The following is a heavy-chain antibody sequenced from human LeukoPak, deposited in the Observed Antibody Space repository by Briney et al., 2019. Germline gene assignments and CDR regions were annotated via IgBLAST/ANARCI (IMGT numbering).Heavy chain of an antibody. CDR2: IRYDGSNK. J-gene: IGHJ3*02. Sequence: PGGSLRLSCAASAFTFSTYGMHWVRQAPGKGLEWVAFIRYDGSNKYYADSVKGRFTISRDNSNNTPYLQINSPRAEDTAVYYCAKDSYYSNYERSVGDAFDIWGQGTMVTVSS. D-gene: IGHD4-11*01. CDR3: AKDSYYSNYERSVGDAFDI. V-gene: IGHV3-30*02. CDR1: AFTFSTYG.